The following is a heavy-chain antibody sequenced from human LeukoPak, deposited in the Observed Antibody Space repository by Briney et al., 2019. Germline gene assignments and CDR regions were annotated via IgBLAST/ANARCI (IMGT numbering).Heavy chain of an antibody. Sequence: KPSETLSLTCAVSGGSISSSNWWSWVRQPPGKGLEWIGEINHSGSTNYNPSLKSRVTISVDTSKNQFSLKLSSVTAADTAVYYCARRKRSGCSSTSCLLNWFDPWGQGTLVTVSS. CDR3: ARRKRSGCSSTSCLLNWFDP. J-gene: IGHJ5*02. D-gene: IGHD2-2*01. V-gene: IGHV4-4*02. CDR2: INHSGST. CDR1: GGSISSSNW.